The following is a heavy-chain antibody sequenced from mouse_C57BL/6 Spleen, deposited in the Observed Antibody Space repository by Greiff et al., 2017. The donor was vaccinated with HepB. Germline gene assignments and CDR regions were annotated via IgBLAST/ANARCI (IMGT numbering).Heavy chain of an antibody. V-gene: IGHV1-53*01. D-gene: IGHD1-1*01. CDR1: GYTFTSYW. J-gene: IGHJ1*03. CDR2: INPSNGGT. CDR3: ARSLGRIDSSHWYFDV. Sequence: QVQLQQPGTELVKPGASVKLSCKASGYTFTSYWMHWVKQRPGQGLEWIGNINPSNGGTNYNEKFKSKATLTVDKSSSTAYMQLSSLTSEDSAVYYCARSLGRIDSSHWYFDVWGTGTTVTVSS.